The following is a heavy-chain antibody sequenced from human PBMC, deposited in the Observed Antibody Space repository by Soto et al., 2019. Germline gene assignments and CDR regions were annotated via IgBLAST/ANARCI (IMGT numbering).Heavy chain of an antibody. CDR3: AREDRSGYYRFDY. V-gene: IGHV3-30-3*01. D-gene: IGHD3-22*01. CDR2: ISYDGSNK. J-gene: IGHJ4*02. CDR1: GFTFSSYA. Sequence: GGSLRLSCAASGFTFSSYAMHWVRQAPGKGLEWVAVISYDGSNKYYADSVKGRFSISRDNSKNTLYLQMNSLRAEDTALYYCAREDRSGYYRFDYWGQGAPVTVSS.